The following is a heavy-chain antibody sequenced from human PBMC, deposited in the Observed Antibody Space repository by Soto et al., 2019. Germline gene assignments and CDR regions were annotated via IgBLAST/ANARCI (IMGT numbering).Heavy chain of an antibody. V-gene: IGHV3-30-3*01. CDR2: ISYDGISE. CDR1: GFTFSTFA. D-gene: IGHD3-3*01. Sequence: QVHLVESGGAVVQPGRSLTLSCTASGFTFSTFAMHWVRQVPGKGLEWVAFISYDGISEYYADSVKGRFTISRDNSKNTLYMRMNRLRSDDTAVYQCARAGNTIVAVSPRYVWGQETTVTASS. J-gene: IGHJ6*02. CDR3: ARAGNTIVAVSPRYV.